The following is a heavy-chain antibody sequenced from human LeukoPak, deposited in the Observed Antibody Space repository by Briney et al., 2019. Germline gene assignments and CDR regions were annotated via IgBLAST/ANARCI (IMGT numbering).Heavy chain of an antibody. V-gene: IGHV3-30*18. J-gene: IGHJ4*02. CDR2: ISYDGSNK. D-gene: IGHD6-19*01. CDR3: VKDRYSSGLYFDY. Sequence: PGGSLRLSCAASGFTFSSYGMHWVRQAPGKGLEWVAVISYDGSNKYYADSVKGRFTISRDNSKNTLYLQMNSLRAEDTAVYYCVKDRYSSGLYFDYWGQGTLVTVSS. CDR1: GFTFSSYG.